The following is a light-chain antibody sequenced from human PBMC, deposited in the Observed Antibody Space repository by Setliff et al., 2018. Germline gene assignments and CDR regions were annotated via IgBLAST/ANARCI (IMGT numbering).Light chain of an antibody. Sequence: SVLTQPPSASGTPGQRITISCSGGTSNIGSNPVNWYQQLPGTAPKLLIYSNNQRPSGVPDRFSGSKSGTSASLAVSGLQSEDEADFYCEAWDDSLNGYVFGSGTKVT. CDR2: SNN. V-gene: IGLV1-44*01. CDR1: TSNIGSNP. J-gene: IGLJ1*01. CDR3: EAWDDSLNGYV.